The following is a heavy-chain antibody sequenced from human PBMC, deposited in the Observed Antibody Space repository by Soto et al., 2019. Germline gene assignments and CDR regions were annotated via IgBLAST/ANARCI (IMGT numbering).Heavy chain of an antibody. D-gene: IGHD6-13*01. CDR3: ARGFIAAAGTPPKYYFDY. CDR2: IYYSGST. Sequence: QVQLQESGPGLVKPSQTLSLTCTVSGGSISSGGYYWSWIRQHPGKGLEWIGYIYYSGSTYYNPSLPSRVTISVDTSKNQFSLKLSSVTAADTAVYYCARGFIAAAGTPPKYYFDYWGQGTLVNVSS. V-gene: IGHV4-31*03. CDR1: GGSISSGGYY. J-gene: IGHJ4*02.